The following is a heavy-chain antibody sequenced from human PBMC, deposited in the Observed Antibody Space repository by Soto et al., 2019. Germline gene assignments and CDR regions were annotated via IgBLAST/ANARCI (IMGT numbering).Heavy chain of an antibody. V-gene: IGHV5-10-1*01. Sequence: PGESLKISCKGSGYSFTSYWISWVRQMPGKGLEWMGRIDPSDSYTNYSPSFQGHVTISADKSISTAYLQWSSLKASDTAMYYCAKLGPGYDFWSGYYHYYYYGMDVWGQGTTVTVSS. J-gene: IGHJ6*02. CDR2: IDPSDSYT. CDR3: AKLGPGYDFWSGYYHYYYYGMDV. CDR1: GYSFTSYW. D-gene: IGHD3-3*01.